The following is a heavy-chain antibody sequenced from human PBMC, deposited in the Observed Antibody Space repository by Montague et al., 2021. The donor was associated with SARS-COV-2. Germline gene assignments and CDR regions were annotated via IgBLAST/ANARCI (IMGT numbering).Heavy chain of an antibody. Sequence: SAKVSCKASGCTLNEVPIHWVRQAPGAGLQWMGTFDPQYGEKVHAPEFQGRVTMSEDPSTETAYLELSYLISDDTAVYYCTTESIVGVIIYALAFWGQGTLVTVSS. V-gene: IGHV1-24*01. CDR2: FDPQYGEK. CDR1: GCTLNEVP. CDR3: TTESIVGVIIYALAF. D-gene: IGHD3-3*02. J-gene: IGHJ3*01.